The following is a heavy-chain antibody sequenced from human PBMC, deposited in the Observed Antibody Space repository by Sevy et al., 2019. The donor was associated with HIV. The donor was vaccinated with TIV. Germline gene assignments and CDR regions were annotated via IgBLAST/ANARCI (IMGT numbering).Heavy chain of an antibody. Sequence: GGSLRLSCAASGFSFSKYGMHWVRQAPGKGLEWVADMWYDEGRKKYYADSVKGRFTISRDNSKNTLYLQMNSLRVEDTAVYYCARIASTTETTYYFYGMDVWGQGTTVTVSS. J-gene: IGHJ6*02. D-gene: IGHD4-17*01. CDR3: ARIASTTETTYYFYGMDV. CDR1: GFSFSKYG. V-gene: IGHV3-33*01. CDR2: MWYDEGRKK.